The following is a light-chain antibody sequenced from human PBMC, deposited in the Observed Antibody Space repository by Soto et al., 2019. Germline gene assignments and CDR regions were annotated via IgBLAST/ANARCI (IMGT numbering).Light chain of an antibody. V-gene: IGKV1-27*01. J-gene: IGKJ2*01. CDR2: AAS. CDR3: LKYDSVPHT. Sequence: DIQMTQSPSSLSASVGDRVTITCRASQGISNYLAWYQQKPGKVPKLLIYAASTLQSGVPSRFSGSGSGTGFTVTLSSLQPEDSSTYYCLKYDSVPHTFGQGTKLEIQ. CDR1: QGISNY.